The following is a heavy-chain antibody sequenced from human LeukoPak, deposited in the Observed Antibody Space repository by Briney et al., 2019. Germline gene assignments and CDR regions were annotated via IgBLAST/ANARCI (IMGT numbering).Heavy chain of an antibody. V-gene: IGHV5-51*01. CDR3: ARLLPGNPLLDY. CDR1: GYSFNSYW. J-gene: IGHJ4*02. CDR2: IYAGDSDA. D-gene: IGHD2-15*01. Sequence: GESLKISCXGSGYSFNSYWIAWVRQMPGKGLEWMGIIYAGDSDARYGPSFQGQVTFSADKSINTAYLQWNSLKASDTAMYYCARLLPGNPLLDYWGQGTLVTVSS.